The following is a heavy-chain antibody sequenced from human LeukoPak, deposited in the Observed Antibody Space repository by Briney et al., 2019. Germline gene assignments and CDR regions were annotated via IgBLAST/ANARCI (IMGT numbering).Heavy chain of an antibody. CDR1: GFTFSSYE. CDR2: ISSSGSSM. J-gene: IGHJ5*02. Sequence: PGGSLRLSCAASGFTFSSYEMNWVRQAPGKGLEWVSYISSSGSSMYYADSVKGRFTISRDNAKNSLYLQMSSLRAEDPAVYYCARGSGGYSGWFDPWGQGTLVTVSS. V-gene: IGHV3-48*03. D-gene: IGHD5-12*01. CDR3: ARGSGGYSGWFDP.